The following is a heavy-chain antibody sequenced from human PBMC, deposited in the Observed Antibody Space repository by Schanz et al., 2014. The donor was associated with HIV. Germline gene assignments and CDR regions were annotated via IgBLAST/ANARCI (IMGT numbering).Heavy chain of an antibody. V-gene: IGHV3-30*18. J-gene: IGHJ6*02. CDR2: ISYDGSNK. CDR3: AKGSSLWSFYYGMDV. Sequence: QVQLVESGGGVVQPGRSLRLSCAASGFTFSSYGMHWVRQAPGKGLEWVAVISYDGSNKYYADSVKGRFTISRDNSKNTLYLQMNSLRAEDTALYYCAKGSSLWSFYYGMDVWGQGTTVTVSS. CDR1: GFTFSSYG. D-gene: IGHD3-10*01.